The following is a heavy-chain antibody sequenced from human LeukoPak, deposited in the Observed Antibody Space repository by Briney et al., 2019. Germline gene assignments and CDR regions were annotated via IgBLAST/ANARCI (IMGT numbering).Heavy chain of an antibody. CDR2: ISSSGRNT. Sequence: GGSLRLSCAASGFTFSDHYMSWLRQAPGEGREWVSYISSSGRNTYYADCVKGRFTISRDNGKSSLYLQMNSLRAEDRAVYYGARDYYDSRGVGFDNWGQGTLVTVSS. CDR1: GFTFSDHY. CDR3: ARDYYDSRGVGFDN. V-gene: IGHV3-11*01. D-gene: IGHD3-22*01. J-gene: IGHJ4*02.